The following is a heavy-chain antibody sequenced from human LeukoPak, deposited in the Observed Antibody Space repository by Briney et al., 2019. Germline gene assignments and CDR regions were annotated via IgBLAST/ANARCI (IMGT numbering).Heavy chain of an antibody. CDR2: IKSKTDGGKT. D-gene: IGHD3-22*01. CDR1: GLTYNNAC. Sequence: PGRTLRLFCASSGLTYNNACMSWARQARGKGREWVGRIKSKTDGGKTDYAATVKGRFTISRDDSKNTLYLQMNSLNPEDTAVYYCTTEVLYGSSGYRSVDYWGQGTLVTVSS. J-gene: IGHJ4*02. V-gene: IGHV3-15*01. CDR3: TTEVLYGSSGYRSVDY.